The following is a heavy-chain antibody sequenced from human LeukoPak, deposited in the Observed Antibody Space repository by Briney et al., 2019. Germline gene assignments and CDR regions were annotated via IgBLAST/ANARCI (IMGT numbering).Heavy chain of an antibody. Sequence: PSETLSLTCTVSGGSTSSYYWSWIRQPPGKGPEWIGYISYIGNTNYNPSLKSRVTISVDTSKNQFSLKLSSVTAADTAVYYCARDRHGMDVWGQGTTVTVSS. J-gene: IGHJ6*02. CDR1: GGSTSSYY. V-gene: IGHV4-59*01. CDR3: ARDRHGMDV. CDR2: ISYIGNT.